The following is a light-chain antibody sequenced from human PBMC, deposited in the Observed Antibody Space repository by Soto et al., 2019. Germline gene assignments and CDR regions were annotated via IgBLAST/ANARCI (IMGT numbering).Light chain of an antibody. CDR1: QTIMTY. J-gene: IGKJ1*01. CDR3: QQSYSAPRT. Sequence: DIQMTQSPSSLSASVGDEVTITCRASQTIMTYLNWYQLKPGKAPKLLIYAASSLQSGVPSRFSGSGSGADFTLTISSLQPEDFATYYCQQSYSAPRTFGQGTKVDIK. V-gene: IGKV1-39*01. CDR2: AAS.